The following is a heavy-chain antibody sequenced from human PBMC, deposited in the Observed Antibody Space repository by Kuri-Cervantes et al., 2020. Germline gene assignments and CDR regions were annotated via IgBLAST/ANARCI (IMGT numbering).Heavy chain of an antibody. J-gene: IGHJ4*02. CDR1: GGSISSGGYY. Sequence: SETLSLTCAVSGGSISSGGYYWSWIRQPPGKGLEWIGYIYYSGSTYYNPSLKSRVTISVDTSKDQFSLKLSSVTAADTAVYYCARGNSFDYWGQGTLVTVSS. CDR2: IYYSGST. CDR3: ARGNSFDY. V-gene: IGHV4-30-4*01.